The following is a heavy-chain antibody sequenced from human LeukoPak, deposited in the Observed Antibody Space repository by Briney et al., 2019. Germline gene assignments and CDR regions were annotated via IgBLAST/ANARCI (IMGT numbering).Heavy chain of an antibody. CDR2: IYNGGST. D-gene: IGHD1-26*01. V-gene: IGHV4-38-2*02. J-gene: IGHJ4*02. CDR3: AKGGTYGGGADY. CDR1: GYSISSGYY. Sequence: SETLSLTCTVSGYSISSGYYWGWIRQPPGKGLEWIGYIYNGGSTTYSPSLNSRVTISLDTSNNQVSLRLSSVTAADTAVYYCAKGGTYGGGADYWGQGTLVTVSS.